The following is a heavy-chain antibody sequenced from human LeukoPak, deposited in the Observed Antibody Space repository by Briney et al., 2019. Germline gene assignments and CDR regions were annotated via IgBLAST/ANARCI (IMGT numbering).Heavy chain of an antibody. CDR3: ARGQGTVATH. CDR2: INHSGST. D-gene: IGHD5-12*01. V-gene: IGHV4-34*01. Sequence: SETLSLTCAVYGGSFSGYYWSWIRQPPGKGLEWIGEINHSGSTNYNPSLKSRVTISVDTSKNQFSLKLSSVTAADTAVYYCARGQGTVATHWGQGTLVTVSS. CDR1: GGSFSGYY. J-gene: IGHJ4*02.